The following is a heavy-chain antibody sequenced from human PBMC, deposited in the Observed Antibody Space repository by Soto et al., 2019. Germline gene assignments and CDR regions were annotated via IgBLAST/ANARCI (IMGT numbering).Heavy chain of an antibody. CDR2: INAGNGNT. V-gene: IGHV1-3*01. D-gene: IGHD2-15*01. CDR3: ARAGAAPYYYYGMDV. J-gene: IGHJ6*02. Sequence: ASVKVSCKASGYTFTSYAMHWVRQASGQRLEWMGWINAGNGNTKYSQKFQGRVTITRDTSASTAYMELRSLRSDDTAVYYCARAGAAPYYYYGMDVWGQGTRVTVSS. CDR1: GYTFTSYA.